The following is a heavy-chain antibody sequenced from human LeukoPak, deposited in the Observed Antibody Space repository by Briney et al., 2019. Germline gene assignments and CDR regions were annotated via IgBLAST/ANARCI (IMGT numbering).Heavy chain of an antibody. V-gene: IGHV5-51*01. CDR1: GYSFTSYW. CDR2: IYPGDSNP. J-gene: IGHJ4*02. Sequence: GESLKISCKGSGYSFTSYWIGWVRQMPGKGLEWMGIIYPGDSNPRYSPSFRGQVTISADKSISTAYVQWSGLKASDTAMYYCARLGGSGSPHYWGQGTLVTVSS. D-gene: IGHD3-10*01. CDR3: ARLGGSGSPHY.